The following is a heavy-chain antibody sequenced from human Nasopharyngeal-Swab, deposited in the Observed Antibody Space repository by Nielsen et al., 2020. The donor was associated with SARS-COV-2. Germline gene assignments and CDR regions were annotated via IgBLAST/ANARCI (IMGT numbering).Heavy chain of an antibody. J-gene: IGHJ5*02. D-gene: IGHD1-26*01. Sequence: GGSLRLSRAASGFTFSSYGMHWVRQAPGKGLEWVAVIWYDGSNKYYADSVKGRFTISRDNSKNTLYLQMNGLRAEDTAVYYCARGANWFDPWGQGTLVTVSS. CDR3: ARGANWFDP. CDR1: GFTFSSYG. CDR2: IWYDGSNK. V-gene: IGHV3-33*01.